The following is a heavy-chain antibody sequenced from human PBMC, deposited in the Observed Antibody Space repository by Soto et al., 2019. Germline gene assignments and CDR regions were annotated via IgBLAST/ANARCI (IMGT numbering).Heavy chain of an antibody. Sequence: GASVKVSCKASGYTFTSYYMHWVRQAPGQGLEWMGIINPSGGSTSYAQKFQGRVTMTRDTSTSTVYMELSSLRSEDTAVYYCARHTLPYSSGWPDAFDIWGQGTMVTVSS. CDR1: GYTFTSYY. J-gene: IGHJ3*02. V-gene: IGHV1-46*01. CDR2: INPSGGST. D-gene: IGHD6-19*01. CDR3: ARHTLPYSSGWPDAFDI.